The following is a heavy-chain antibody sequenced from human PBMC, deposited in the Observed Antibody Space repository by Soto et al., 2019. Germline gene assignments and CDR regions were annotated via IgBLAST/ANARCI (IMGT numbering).Heavy chain of an antibody. Sequence: QVQLVESGGGVVQPGRSLRLSCAASGFSFSSYGMHWVRQGPGKGLEWVALIYYDGSNKYYADSVKGRFTISRDNSKNMLYLQMNSLRAEDTAVYYCARDEYPGAYSFGYYFDNWGQGTLVTVSS. J-gene: IGHJ4*02. CDR1: GFSFSSYG. CDR2: IYYDGSNK. D-gene: IGHD5-18*01. V-gene: IGHV3-33*01. CDR3: ARDEYPGAYSFGYYFDN.